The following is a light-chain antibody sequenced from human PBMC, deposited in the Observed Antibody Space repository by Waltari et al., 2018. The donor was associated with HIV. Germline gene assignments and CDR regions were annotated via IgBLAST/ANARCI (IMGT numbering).Light chain of an antibody. J-gene: IGLJ2*01. CDR1: SSNIGSKY. Sequence: QSVLTQPPSASGTPGQRVTISCSGSSSNIGSKYVYWYQKLPGSAPKLLIYRNNQRPQGVPDRVSGSKSGTSASLASSGLRSEEEADYYCAAWDDTLSVLFGGGTKLTVL. CDR2: RNN. V-gene: IGLV1-47*01. CDR3: AAWDDTLSVL.